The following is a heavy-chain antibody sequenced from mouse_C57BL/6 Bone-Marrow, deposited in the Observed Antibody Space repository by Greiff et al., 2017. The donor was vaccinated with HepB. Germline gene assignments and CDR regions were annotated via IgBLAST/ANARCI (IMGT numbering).Heavy chain of an antibody. CDR3: ARWSTTVVAIFDY. V-gene: IGHV1-53*01. D-gene: IGHD1-1*01. Sequence: VKLQQPGTELVKPGASVKLSCKASGYTFTSYWMHWVKQRPGQGLEWIGNINPSNGGNNYNEKFKSKATLTVDKSSTTAYMQLSILTSEGSAYYYCARWSTTVVAIFDYWGQGTTLTVSS. J-gene: IGHJ2*01. CDR1: GYTFTSYW. CDR2: INPSNGGN.